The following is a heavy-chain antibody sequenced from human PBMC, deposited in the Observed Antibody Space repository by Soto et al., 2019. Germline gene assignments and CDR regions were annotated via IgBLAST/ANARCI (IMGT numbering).Heavy chain of an antibody. CDR2: IFHSGNT. V-gene: IGHV4-4*02. Sequence: QVQLQESGPGLVTPSGTLSLTCAVSSGSIDTTNWWSWVRQPPGKGLEWIGEIFHSGNTYYNPSLASRVTISVDTSKNQFSLNLRSVTAADTAVYYCARRTWGMDVWGQGTTVTVSS. CDR3: ARRTWGMDV. CDR1: SGSIDTTNW. D-gene: IGHD2-8*01. J-gene: IGHJ6*02.